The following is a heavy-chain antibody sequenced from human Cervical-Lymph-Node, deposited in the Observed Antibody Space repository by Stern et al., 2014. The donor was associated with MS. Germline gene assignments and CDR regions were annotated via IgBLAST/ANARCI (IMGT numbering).Heavy chain of an antibody. CDR2: IIPIYGTS. Sequence: VQLVQSGAEVKIPGSSVKVSCKASGDSLSRYSVSWVRQAPGQGLEWMGAIIPIYGTSNYAQKFQDRVTITADESSSTVYMELSGLRSEDTAVYYCAREPFGMDVWGQGTMITVSS. V-gene: IGHV1-69*01. CDR1: GDSLSRYS. J-gene: IGHJ6*02. CDR3: AREPFGMDV.